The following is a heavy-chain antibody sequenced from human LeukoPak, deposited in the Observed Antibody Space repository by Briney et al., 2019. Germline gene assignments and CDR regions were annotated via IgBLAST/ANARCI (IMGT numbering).Heavy chain of an antibody. CDR3: ASEPAAMAEVDYYYGMDV. V-gene: IGHV1-2*02. CDR2: INPNSGGT. D-gene: IGHD2-2*01. J-gene: IGHJ6*02. Sequence: ASVKVSCKASGYTFTGYYMHWGRQAPGQGLEWMGWINPNSGGTNYAQKFQGRVTMTRDTSISTAYMELSRLRSDDTAVYYCASEPAAMAEVDYYYGMDVWGQGTTVTVSS. CDR1: GYTFTGYY.